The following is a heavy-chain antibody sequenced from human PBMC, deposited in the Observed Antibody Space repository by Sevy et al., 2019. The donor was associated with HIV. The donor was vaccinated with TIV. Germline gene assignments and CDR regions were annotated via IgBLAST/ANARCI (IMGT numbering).Heavy chain of an antibody. D-gene: IGHD2-2*01. V-gene: IGHV3-11*01. CDR2: ISSGGDTI. Sequence: GGSLRLSCAASGFTFTDYYMSWIRQAPGKGLEWLSYISSGGDTIQYADSVKGRFTISRDNAKNSLSLQMNSLRAEDTAVYYCARESRTRFTDGWGQGTLVTVSS. J-gene: IGHJ4*02. CDR3: ARESRTRFTDG. CDR1: GFTFTDYY.